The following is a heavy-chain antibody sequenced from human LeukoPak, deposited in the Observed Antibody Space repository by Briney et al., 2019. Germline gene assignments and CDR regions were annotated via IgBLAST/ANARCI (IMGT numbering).Heavy chain of an antibody. CDR3: ARGGDWYPLGY. CDR2: IYSGGST. J-gene: IGHJ4*02. Sequence: GGSLRLSCAASGFTFSSYEMNWVRQAPGKGLEWVSVIYSGGSTYYADSVKGRFTISRDNSKNTLYLQMNSLRAEDTAVYYCARGGDWYPLGYWGQGTLVTVSS. V-gene: IGHV3-53*01. CDR1: GFTFSSYE. D-gene: IGHD3-9*01.